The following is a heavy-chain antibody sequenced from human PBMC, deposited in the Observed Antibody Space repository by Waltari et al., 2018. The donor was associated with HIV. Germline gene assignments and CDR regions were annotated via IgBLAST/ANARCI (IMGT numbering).Heavy chain of an antibody. J-gene: IGHJ6*02. D-gene: IGHD4-17*01. CDR2: NNPNSGGT. CDR3: ARVTTVTGDSYFYYGMDV. Sequence: QVQLVQSGAEVRKPGASVKVSCKASGYTFTGYYLHWVRQAPGQGLEWMGRNNPNSGGTNYAQKFQARVTMTRDTSIGAAYMELSSLRPNDTAVYYCARVTTVTGDSYFYYGMDVWGQGTTVTVSS. CDR1: GYTFTGYY. V-gene: IGHV1-2*06.